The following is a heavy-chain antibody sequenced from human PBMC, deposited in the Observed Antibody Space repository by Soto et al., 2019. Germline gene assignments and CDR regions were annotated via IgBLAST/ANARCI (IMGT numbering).Heavy chain of an antibody. V-gene: IGHV3-15*01. CDR2: IKSKTDGGTT. Sequence: PLSSLTLSCGAFGLGCRNPSVTWVRQAPRKGLEWVGHIKSKTDGGTTDYAAPVKGRFTISRDDSKNTLYLQMNSLKTEDTAVYCCATEFYSNGYNYWGQGT. D-gene: IGHD3-22*01. CDR1: GLGCRNPS. J-gene: IGHJ4*02. CDR3: ATEFYSNGYNY.